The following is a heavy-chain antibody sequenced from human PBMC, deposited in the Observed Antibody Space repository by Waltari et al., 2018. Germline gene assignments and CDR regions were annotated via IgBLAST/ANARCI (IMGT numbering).Heavy chain of an antibody. D-gene: IGHD6-13*01. CDR3: ARNRKIVAAGWGRDLDY. Sequence: EVQLVESGGDLVQPGGSLRLSCAVSGFTFSLYEISWVRQAPGKGLEWVSYINSGGVAMYCANSVKCRFNVSRDNAQDSLYLQMNSLRVEETAFYYCARNRKIVAAGWGRDLDYWGRGTLVTVSS. CDR1: GFTFSLYE. J-gene: IGHJ4*02. V-gene: IGHV3-48*03. CDR2: INSGGVAM.